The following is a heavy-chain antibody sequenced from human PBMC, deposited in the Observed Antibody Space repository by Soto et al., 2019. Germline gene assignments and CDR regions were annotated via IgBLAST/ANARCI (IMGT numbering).Heavy chain of an antibody. CDR1: GFTVSSNY. CDR2: IYYSGST. CDR3: AIGGKGGYTEVFYI. V-gene: IGHV4-59*02. D-gene: IGHD1-26*01. J-gene: IGHJ3*02. Sequence: GSLRLSCAASGFTVSSNYMSWVRQPPGKGLEWIGYIYYSGSTNYNPSLKSRVTISVDTSKNQFSLKLSSVTAADTAVYYCAIGGKGGYTEVFYIRGQRTMV.